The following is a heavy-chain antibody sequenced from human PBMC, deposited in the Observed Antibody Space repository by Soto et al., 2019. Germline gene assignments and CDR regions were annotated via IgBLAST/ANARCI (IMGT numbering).Heavy chain of an antibody. V-gene: IGHV3-74*01. CDR2: INSDGSST. CDR1: GFTFSSYW. D-gene: IGHD2-2*01. Sequence: GGSLRLSCAASGFTFSSYWMHWVRQAPGKGLVWVSRINSDGSSTNYADSVKGRFTISRDNAKNTLYLQMNSLRAEGTAVYYCVIEFRVVVVPGGMDVWGHGTTVTVS. CDR3: VIEFRVVVVPGGMDV. J-gene: IGHJ6*02.